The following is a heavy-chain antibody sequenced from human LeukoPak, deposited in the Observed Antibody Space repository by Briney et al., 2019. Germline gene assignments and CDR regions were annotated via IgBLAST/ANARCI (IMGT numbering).Heavy chain of an antibody. CDR1: GYTFTSYG. J-gene: IGHJ4*02. CDR3: ATTSPMVGYSSSWYGLGFDY. CDR2: VSAYNGNT. D-gene: IGHD6-13*01. V-gene: IGHV1-18*01. Sequence: GASVKVSCKASGYTFTSYGISWVRQAPGQGLEWMGWVSAYNGNTNYAQKLQGRVTMTTDTSASTAYMELSSLRSEDTAVYYCATTSPMVGYSSSWYGLGFDYWGQGTLVTVSS.